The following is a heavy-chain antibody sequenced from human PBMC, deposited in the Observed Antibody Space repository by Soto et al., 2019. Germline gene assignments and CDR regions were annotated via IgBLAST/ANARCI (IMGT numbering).Heavy chain of an antibody. CDR2: INPSGGST. CDR3: ARGGYYYDYVWGSHYNDAFDI. CDR1: GDTFTSYY. D-gene: IGHD3-16*01. J-gene: IGHJ3*02. Sequence: SVKVSWKASGDTFTSYYMHWVRRAPGQGLEWMGIINPSGGSTSYAQKFQGRVTMTRDTSTSTVYMELSSLRSEDTAVYYCARGGYYYDYVWGSHYNDAFDIWGQGTMVTVSS. V-gene: IGHV1-46*01.